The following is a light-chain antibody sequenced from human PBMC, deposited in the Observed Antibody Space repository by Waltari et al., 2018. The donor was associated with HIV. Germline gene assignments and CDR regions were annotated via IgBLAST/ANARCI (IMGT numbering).Light chain of an antibody. V-gene: IGLV2-14*01. CDR1: SSDVGGYNY. Sequence: QSALTQPASVSGSPGQSIPISCTGTSSDVGGYNYVSWYQQYPGKAPTLMIFDFSNRPSGVSNRFSGSKSGNTASLTISGLHTEDEADYYCSSYTSSSTLVFGTGTKVTVL. CDR2: DFS. CDR3: SSYTSSSTLV. J-gene: IGLJ1*01.